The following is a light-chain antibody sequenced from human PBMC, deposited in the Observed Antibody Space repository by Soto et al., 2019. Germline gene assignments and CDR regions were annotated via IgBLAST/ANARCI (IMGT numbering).Light chain of an antibody. CDR1: SSDVGSYNY. CDR2: DVS. J-gene: IGLJ2*01. V-gene: IGLV2-14*01. CDR3: SSYTSSSTLV. Sequence: QSVLTQPASVSGSPGQSITISCTGTSSDVGSYNYVSWYQQHPGKDPKLMIYDVSNRPSGVSNRFSGSKSDNTASLTISGLQAEDEADYYCSSYTSSSTLVFGGGTKVTVL.